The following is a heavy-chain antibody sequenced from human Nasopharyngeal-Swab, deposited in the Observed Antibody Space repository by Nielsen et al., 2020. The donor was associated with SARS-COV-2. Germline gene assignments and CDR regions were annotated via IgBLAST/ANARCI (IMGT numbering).Heavy chain of an antibody. Sequence: GESLKISCVGSGLSFSRYAMHWVRQAPGKGLECVALISYDGSNIQYADSVRGRFTISRDNPKNTLYLQMNSLTTDDTVVYYCARDEVQQGTTTVGYLDYWGQGTLVTVSS. CDR1: GLSFSRYA. CDR3: ARDEVQQGTTTVGYLDY. J-gene: IGHJ4*02. D-gene: IGHD4-23*01. V-gene: IGHV3-30*04. CDR2: ISYDGSNI.